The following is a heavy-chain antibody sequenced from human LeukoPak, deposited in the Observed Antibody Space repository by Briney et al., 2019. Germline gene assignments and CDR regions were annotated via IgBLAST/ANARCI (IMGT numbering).Heavy chain of an antibody. CDR1: GGSISSSSYY. J-gene: IGHJ5*02. CDR2: IYYSGST. CDR3: ARDLGGGYGYPLWFDP. D-gene: IGHD5-18*01. V-gene: IGHV4-39*07. Sequence: SETLSLTCSVSGGSISSSSYYWGWIRQPPGKGLEWIGSIYYSGSTYYNPSLKSRVTISVDTSKNQFSLKLSSVTAADTAVYYCARDLGGGYGYPLWFDPWGQGTLVTVSS.